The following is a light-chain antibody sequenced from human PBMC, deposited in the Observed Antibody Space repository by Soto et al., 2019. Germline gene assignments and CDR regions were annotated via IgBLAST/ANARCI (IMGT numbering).Light chain of an antibody. J-gene: IGLJ3*02. Sequence: QSVLTQPASVSGSPRQSITISCTGASSDVGGYTYVSWYQQHPGKAPKLIIYEVTKRPSGVPDRFSGSKSGNTASLTVSGLQAEDEAGYYCGSHAGDSNLVFGGGTKVTVL. V-gene: IGLV2-8*01. CDR3: GSHAGDSNLV. CDR2: EVT. CDR1: SSDVGGYTY.